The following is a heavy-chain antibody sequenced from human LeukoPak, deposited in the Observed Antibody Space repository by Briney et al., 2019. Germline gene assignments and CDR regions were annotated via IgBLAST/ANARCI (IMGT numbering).Heavy chain of an antibody. J-gene: IGHJ5*02. D-gene: IGHD2-8*01. Sequence: SETLSLTCTVSGGSISSYYWSWIRQPPGKGLEWIGYVYYSGSTNYNPSLKSRVTISVDTSKNQFSLKLSSVTAADPAVYYCARGNTNDYLPLFDPGGRGTLVTVSS. CDR1: GGSISSYY. CDR3: ARGNTNDYLPLFDP. V-gene: IGHV4-59*01. CDR2: VYYSGST.